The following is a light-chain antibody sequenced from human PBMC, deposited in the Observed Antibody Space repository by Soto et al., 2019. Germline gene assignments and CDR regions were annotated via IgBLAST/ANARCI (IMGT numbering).Light chain of an antibody. V-gene: IGKV3-20*01. CDR2: DAS. CDR1: QSGSSSY. Sequence: EIVLTQSPGTLSLSPGERATLSCRASQSGSSSYLAWYQQKPGQAPRLLIYDASSRATGIPDRFSGSGSGTDLTLTISRLEPEDFAVYYCQQYGSSPWTFGQGTKVEIK. J-gene: IGKJ1*01. CDR3: QQYGSSPWT.